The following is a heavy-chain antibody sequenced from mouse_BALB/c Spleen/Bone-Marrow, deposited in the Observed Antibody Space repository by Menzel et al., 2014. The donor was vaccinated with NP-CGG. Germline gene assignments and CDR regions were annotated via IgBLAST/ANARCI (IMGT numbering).Heavy chain of an antibody. CDR1: GFTFSSYG. CDR3: ARQNRDSSGFAY. D-gene: IGHD4-1*01. J-gene: IGHJ3*01. V-gene: IGHV5-6*02. CDR2: ISSGGSYT. Sequence: DVKLVESGGDLVKPGGSLKLSCAASGFTFSSYGMSWVRQTPDKRLEWVATISSGGSYTYYPDSVKGRFTISRDNAKNTLYLQMSSLKSEDTAMYYCARQNRDSSGFAYWGQGTLVTVSA.